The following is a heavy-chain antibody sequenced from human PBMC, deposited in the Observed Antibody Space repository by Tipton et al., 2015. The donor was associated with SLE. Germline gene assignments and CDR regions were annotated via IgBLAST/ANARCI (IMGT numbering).Heavy chain of an antibody. CDR2: IYPGDSDT. CDR1: GYSFTSYW. D-gene: IGHD3-10*01. Sequence: QLVQSGAEVKKPGESLKISCKGSGYSFTSYWIGWVRQMPGKGLEWMGIIYPGDSDTRYSPSFQGQATISADKSISTAYLQGSSLKASDTAMYYCASEGHYYGSGSYAFDIWGQGTMVTVSS. CDR3: ASEGHYYGSGSYAFDI. J-gene: IGHJ3*02. V-gene: IGHV5-51*03.